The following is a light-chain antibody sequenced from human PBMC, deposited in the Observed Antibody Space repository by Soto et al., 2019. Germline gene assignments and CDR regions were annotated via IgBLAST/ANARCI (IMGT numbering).Light chain of an antibody. Sequence: EVVMMQSPATLSVSPGERATLSCRASQSVNTNLAWYQHIPGQAPRFLIYGSSTRATGIPARFSGSGSGAEFTLTISSLQSEDFAVYYCQQYTNWPRTLGRGTKVDIK. CDR1: QSVNTN. J-gene: IGKJ2*01. CDR2: GSS. CDR3: QQYTNWPRT. V-gene: IGKV3-15*01.